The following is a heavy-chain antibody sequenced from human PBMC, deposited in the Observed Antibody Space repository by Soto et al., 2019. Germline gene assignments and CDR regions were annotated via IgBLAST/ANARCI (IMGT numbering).Heavy chain of an antibody. V-gene: IGHV1-2*04. Sequence: ASVKVSCKASGYTFTGYYMHWVRQAPGQGLEWMGWINPNSGGTNYAQKFQGWVTMTRDTSISTAYMELSSLRSEDTALYYCARGPGGPDGPGDYWGQGTLVTVSS. CDR2: INPNSGGT. J-gene: IGHJ4*02. CDR1: GYTFTGYY. D-gene: IGHD2-15*01. CDR3: ARGPGGPDGPGDY.